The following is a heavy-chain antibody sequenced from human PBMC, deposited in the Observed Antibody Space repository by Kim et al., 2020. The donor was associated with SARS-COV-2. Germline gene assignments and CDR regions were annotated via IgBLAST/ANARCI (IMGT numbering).Heavy chain of an antibody. D-gene: IGHD6-13*01. CDR3: ARVREGGSSWYYFDY. Sequence: GGSLRLSCAASGFTFSDYYMSWIRQAPGKGQEWFSYSSSSSSYTNYADSVKGRFTISRDNAKNSLYLQMNSLRAEDKAAYYCARVREGGSSWYYFDYWG. CDR1: GFTFSDYY. V-gene: IGHV3-11*05. J-gene: IGHJ4*01. CDR2: SSSSSSYT.